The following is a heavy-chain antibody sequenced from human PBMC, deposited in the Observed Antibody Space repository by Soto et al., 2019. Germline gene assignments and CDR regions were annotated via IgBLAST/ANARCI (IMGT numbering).Heavy chain of an antibody. Sequence: QITLKESGPTLVKPTQTLTLTCTFSAFSLSTSGVGVGWIRQPPGKALEWLTFIYWDDVKRYSPSLKSRLTITKDTSKNQVVLTMTNMDPVDTATYYCARLVAAGITYYFDSWGQGTLVTVSS. CDR1: AFSLSTSGVG. J-gene: IGHJ4*02. D-gene: IGHD2-21*01. CDR2: IYWDDVK. CDR3: ARLVAAGITYYFDS. V-gene: IGHV2-5*02.